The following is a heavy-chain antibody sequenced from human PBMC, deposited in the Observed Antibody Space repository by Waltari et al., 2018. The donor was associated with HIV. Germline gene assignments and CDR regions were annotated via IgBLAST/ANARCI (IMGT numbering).Heavy chain of an antibody. Sequence: QVQVVQSGAEVKKPGASVKISCKASGYTFTSYYMNWVRQAPGQDLEWMGRINPRDTTTNYAQKFQGRVTITRDKSASTAYMELSGLRSEDTAVYYCASEQYSSDWYDNHWGQGTLVTVSS. CDR2: INPRDTTT. CDR3: ASEQYSSDWYDNH. V-gene: IGHV1-46*01. CDR1: GYTFTSYY. J-gene: IGHJ5*02. D-gene: IGHD6-19*01.